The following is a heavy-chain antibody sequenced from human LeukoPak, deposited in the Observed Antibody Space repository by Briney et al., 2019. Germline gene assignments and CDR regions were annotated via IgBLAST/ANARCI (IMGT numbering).Heavy chain of an antibody. CDR1: GFTFSSYG. Sequence: GGSLRLSCAASGFTFSSYGMHWVRQAPGKGLEWVANIKQDGGDKYYVDSVKGRFTISRDNAKNSLYLQMNSLRAEDTAMYYCVRDLDYWGQGTLVTVSS. J-gene: IGHJ4*02. CDR3: VRDLDY. V-gene: IGHV3-7*03. CDR2: IKQDGGDK.